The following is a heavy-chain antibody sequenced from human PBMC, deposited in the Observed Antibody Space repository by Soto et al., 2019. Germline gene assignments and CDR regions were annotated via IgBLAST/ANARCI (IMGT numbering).Heavy chain of an antibody. CDR3: ARSYYDLLTGYFQDAFDL. Sequence: RASVKVSCKASGYTFSNYAMLWVRQAPGERLEWMGWINAGNGNTKYSQKSQGRVTITRETSASTAYMELSSLRSEDTAVYYCARSYYDLLTGYFQDAFDLLVRGIVVTVS. J-gene: IGHJ3*01. D-gene: IGHD3-9*01. CDR2: INAGNGNT. CDR1: GYTFSNYA. V-gene: IGHV1-3*01.